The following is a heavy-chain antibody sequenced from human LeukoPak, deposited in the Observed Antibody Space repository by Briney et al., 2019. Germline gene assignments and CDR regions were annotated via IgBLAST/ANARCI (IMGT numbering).Heavy chain of an antibody. J-gene: IGHJ4*02. CDR3: ARRAGSYSHSYDY. V-gene: IGHV3-11*01. Sequence: GGSLRLSCAASGFTFSDYYMSWIRQAPGKGLEWVSYISSSGSTIYYADSVKGRFTISRDNAKNSLYLQMNSLRAEDTAIYYCARRAGSYSHSYDYWGQGTLVTVSS. D-gene: IGHD2-15*01. CDR2: ISSSGSTI. CDR1: GFTFSDYY.